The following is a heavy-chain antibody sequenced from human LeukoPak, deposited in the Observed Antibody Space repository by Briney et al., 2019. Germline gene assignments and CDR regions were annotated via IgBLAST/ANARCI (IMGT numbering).Heavy chain of an antibody. V-gene: IGHV3-21*01. J-gene: IGHJ4*02. D-gene: IGHD3-22*01. Sequence: PGGSLRLSCAASGFTFSSYSMNWVRQAPGKGLEWVSSISSSSSYIYYADSVKGRFTISRDNAKNSLYLQMNSLRAEDTAVYYCARVAVSYYDSSGPFDYWGQGTLVTVSS. CDR2: ISSSSSYI. CDR3: ARVAVSYYDSSGPFDY. CDR1: GFTFSSYS.